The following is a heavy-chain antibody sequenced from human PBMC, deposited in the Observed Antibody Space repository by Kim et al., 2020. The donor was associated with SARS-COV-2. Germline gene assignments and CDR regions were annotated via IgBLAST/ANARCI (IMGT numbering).Heavy chain of an antibody. D-gene: IGHD6-13*01. J-gene: IGHJ3*02. CDR1: GGSISSSNW. CDR2: IYHSGST. Sequence: SETLSLTCAVSGGSISSSNWWSWVRQPPGKGLEWIGEIYHSGSTNYNPSLKSRVTISVDKSKNQFSLKLSSVTAADTAVYYCARGPESLIAAAYDAFDIWGQGTMVTVSS. CDR3: ARGPESLIAAAYDAFDI. V-gene: IGHV4-4*02.